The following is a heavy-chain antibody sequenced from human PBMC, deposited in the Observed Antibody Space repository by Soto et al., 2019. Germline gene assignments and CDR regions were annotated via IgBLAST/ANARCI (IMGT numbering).Heavy chain of an antibody. CDR3: ARSPACGTCYTDLDL. D-gene: IGHD2-2*02. J-gene: IGHJ4*02. CDR2: ANPSSGNT. Sequence: ASVKVSCKASGYTFGTYDINWVRQAAGRGLEWLGWANPSSGNTGYAQKFQGRVTMTRDTSITTAYMELSSLRSEDTAVYFCARSPACGTCYTDLDLWGQGTLVTVSS. V-gene: IGHV1-8*01. CDR1: GYTFGTYD.